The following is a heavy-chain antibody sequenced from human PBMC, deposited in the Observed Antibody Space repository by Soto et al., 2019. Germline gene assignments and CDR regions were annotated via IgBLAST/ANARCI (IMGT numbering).Heavy chain of an antibody. J-gene: IGHJ4*02. V-gene: IGHV1-18*01. CDR2: ISAYNGNT. CDR3: SRDTSRISVAVDFDY. CDR1: GYTFTNYG. D-gene: IGHD6-19*01. Sequence: QVQLVQSGAEAKKPGASVKVSCKASGYTFTNYGITWVRQAPGQGLEWLGWISAYNGNTNYAQSLKGRVTVTPYTSTSTVYMELRSLRSDDTAVYYCSRDTSRISVAVDFDYWGQGTLVTVSS.